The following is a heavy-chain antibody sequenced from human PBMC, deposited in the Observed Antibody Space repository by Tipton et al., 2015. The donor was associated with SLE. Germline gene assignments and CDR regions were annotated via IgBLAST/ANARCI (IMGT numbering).Heavy chain of an antibody. CDR1: GFTFRNAW. CDR2: IKSKNDGGTA. Sequence: QLVQSGGGLVKPGGSLRLSCEASGFTFRNAWMMWVRQAPGEGLECVGRIKSKNDGGTADYAAPVKGRFTISRDDSRSTLYLQMNSLKTEDTAVYYCTTGIVGATMDWFDPWGQGSLVTVSS. CDR3: TTGIVGATMDWFDP. D-gene: IGHD1-26*01. J-gene: IGHJ5*02. V-gene: IGHV3-15*01.